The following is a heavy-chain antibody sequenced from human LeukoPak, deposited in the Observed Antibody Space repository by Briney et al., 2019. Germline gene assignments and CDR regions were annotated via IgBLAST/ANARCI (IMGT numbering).Heavy chain of an antibody. CDR3: AKESPHSSGWYRTPFDY. Sequence: PGGSLRLSCAASGFTFSSYAMSWVRQAPGKGLEWVSAISGSGGSTYYADSVKGRFTISRDNSKNTLYLQMNSLRAEDTAVYYCAKESPHSSGWYRTPFDYWGQGTLVTVSS. J-gene: IGHJ4*02. CDR1: GFTFSSYA. CDR2: ISGSGGST. V-gene: IGHV3-23*01. D-gene: IGHD6-19*01.